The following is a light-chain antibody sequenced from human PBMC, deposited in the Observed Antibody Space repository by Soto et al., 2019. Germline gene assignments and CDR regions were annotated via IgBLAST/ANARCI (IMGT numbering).Light chain of an antibody. Sequence: EIVLTQSPGTLSVSPGERATLFCRARQSISSTYLAWYQKKPGPAPSLLLYGAFNRATGIPDWFSGRGSGTVFTLTISRLADEDCTFYYCQQYSRSSFAFGPGTKVEIK. J-gene: IGKJ3*01. CDR3: QQYSRSSFA. CDR1: QSISSTY. CDR2: GAF. V-gene: IGKV3-20*01.